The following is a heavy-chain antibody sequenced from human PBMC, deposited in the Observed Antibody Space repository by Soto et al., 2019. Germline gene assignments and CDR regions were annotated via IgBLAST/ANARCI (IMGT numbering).Heavy chain of an antibody. CDR1: GGSITTHY. CDR2: ISYIGST. Sequence: QVQLQESGPGLVKPSETLSLTCTVSGGSITTHYWSLIRQPPGKGLGWIGYISYIGSTNYNPSLKSRGTRSLDKSKKQFSLKLKSVTAADTAVYYCARGIYHYYHVVDGWCQGTTVTVSS. J-gene: IGHJ6*02. CDR3: ARGIYHYYHVVDG. V-gene: IGHV4-59*11.